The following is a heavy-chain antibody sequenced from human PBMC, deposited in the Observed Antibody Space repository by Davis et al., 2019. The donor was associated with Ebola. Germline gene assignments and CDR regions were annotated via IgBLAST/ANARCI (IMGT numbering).Heavy chain of an antibody. CDR3: ARERGIVQTCGMDV. D-gene: IGHD2-8*01. V-gene: IGHV1-2*02. CDR2: INPNSGGT. CDR1: GYTVTDYY. Sequence: AASVKVSCKGSGYTVTDYYMHWVRQAPGQGLEWMGWINPNSGGTNYAQKFQGRVTMTRDTSISTAYMELSRLRSDDTAVYYCARERGIVQTCGMDVWGQGTTVTVSS. J-gene: IGHJ6*02.